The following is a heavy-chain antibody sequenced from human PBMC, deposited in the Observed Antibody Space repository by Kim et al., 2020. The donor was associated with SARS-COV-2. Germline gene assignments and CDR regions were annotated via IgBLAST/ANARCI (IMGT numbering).Heavy chain of an antibody. CDR1: GFTFDDYA. V-gene: IGHV3-9*01. CDR2: ISWNSGSI. CDR3: AKIRWDFTDYGMDV. D-gene: IGHD2-8*02. J-gene: IGHJ6*02. Sequence: GGSLRLSCAASGFTFDDYAMHWVRQAPGKGLEWVSGISWNSGSIGYADSVKGRFTISRDNATNSLYLQMNSLRAEDTALYYCAKIRWDFTDYGMDVWGQG.